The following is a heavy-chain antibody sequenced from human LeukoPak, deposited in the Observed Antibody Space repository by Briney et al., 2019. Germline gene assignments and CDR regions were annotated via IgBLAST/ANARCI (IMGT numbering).Heavy chain of an antibody. CDR2: LNPNNGDT. D-gene: IGHD6-6*01. Sequence: ASVKVSCKASVDTSTDWFIHWVRQAPGQGLEWMAWLNPNNGDTNFAQKFQDRVTLTSDTSISTAYMELSALTSDDTAVYYCARVVLGSSSFDPWGQGTLVSVSS. V-gene: IGHV1-2*02. CDR1: VDTSTDWF. J-gene: IGHJ5*02. CDR3: ARVVLGSSSFDP.